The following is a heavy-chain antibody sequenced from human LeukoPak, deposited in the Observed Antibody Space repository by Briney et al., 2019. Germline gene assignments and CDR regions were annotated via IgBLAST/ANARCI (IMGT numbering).Heavy chain of an antibody. J-gene: IGHJ4*02. CDR1: GGSISTYY. V-gene: IGHV4-59*01. CDR2: VSSNEGT. Sequence: RPSETLSLTCTVSGGSISTYYWGWIRQPPGEGLEWIGYVSSNEGTNYNPSLKSRVTILVDTSKNQFSLKLSSVTAADTAVYYCARVRSYYGSGSYYRRTFDYWGQGTLVTVSS. CDR3: ARVRSYYGSGSYYRRTFDY. D-gene: IGHD3-10*01.